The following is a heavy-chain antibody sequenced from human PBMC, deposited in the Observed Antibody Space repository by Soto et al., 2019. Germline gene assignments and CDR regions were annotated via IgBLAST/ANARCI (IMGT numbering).Heavy chain of an antibody. D-gene: IGHD2-2*01. J-gene: IGHJ6*02. Sequence: QVQLQESGPGLVKPSQTLSLTCTVSGGSITGGDYYWNWIRQSPGKGLEWIGYIFYSGTTYYNPSLKSSAYISLATAKNQFSKKRGSVSAAATTVYYCARDRRVSTSGSPGYYSYYGMDVWGQGTTVTVAS. V-gene: IGHV4-30-4*01. CDR2: IFYSGTT. CDR1: GGSITGGDYY. CDR3: ARDRRVSTSGSPGYYSYYGMDV.